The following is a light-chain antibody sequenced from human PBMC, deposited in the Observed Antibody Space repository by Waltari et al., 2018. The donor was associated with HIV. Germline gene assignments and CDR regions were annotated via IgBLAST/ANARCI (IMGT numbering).Light chain of an antibody. CDR2: EVS. CDR1: SSDVGGYNY. Sequence: QSALTQPASVSGSPGQSITISCTGTSSDVGGYNYVSWYQQHPGKAPKLMIYEVSNRPSGLSNRFSGSKSGNPASLTISGLQAEDEADYYCSSYTSSSTWVFGGGTKLTVL. V-gene: IGLV2-14*01. J-gene: IGLJ3*02. CDR3: SSYTSSSTWV.